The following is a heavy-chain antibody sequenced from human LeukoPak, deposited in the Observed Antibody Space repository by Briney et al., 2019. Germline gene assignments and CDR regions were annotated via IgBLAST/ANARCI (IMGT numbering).Heavy chain of an antibody. D-gene: IGHD6-19*01. CDR1: GFTFSSYS. CDR3: ASQGLAVAGTVSPPYYFDY. CDR2: INHSGST. Sequence: PGGSLRLSCAASGFTFSSYSMNWVRQAPGKGLEWIGEINHSGSTNYNPSLKSRVTISVDTSKNRFSLKLSSVTAADTAVYYCASQGLAVAGTVSPPYYFDYWGQGTLVTVSS. J-gene: IGHJ4*02. V-gene: IGHV4-34*01.